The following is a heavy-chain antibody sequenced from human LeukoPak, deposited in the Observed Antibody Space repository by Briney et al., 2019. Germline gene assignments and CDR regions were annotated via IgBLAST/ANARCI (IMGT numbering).Heavy chain of an antibody. D-gene: IGHD3-22*01. CDR3: AKSMTNFDY. Sequence: QAGGSLRLSCAASGFTFSSYAMSWVRQAPGKGLEWVSAISGSGGSTYYADSLKGRFTISRDNSKNTVYLQMNSLRAEDTAVYHCAKSMTNFDYWGQGTLVTVSS. J-gene: IGHJ4*02. V-gene: IGHV3-23*01. CDR1: GFTFSSYA. CDR2: ISGSGGST.